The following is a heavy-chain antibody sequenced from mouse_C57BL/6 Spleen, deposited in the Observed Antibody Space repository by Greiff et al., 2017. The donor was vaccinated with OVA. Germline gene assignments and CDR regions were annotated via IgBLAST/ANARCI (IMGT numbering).Heavy chain of an antibody. Sequence: QVQLKESGPGLVQPSQSLSITCTVSGFSLTSYGVHWVRQSPGKGLEWLGVIWSGGSTDYNAAFISRLSNSKDNAKSQVFFKMSRLQADDTAIYYCDSLYLYAMGYWGQGTSVTVSS. D-gene: IGHD5-5*01. V-gene: IGHV2-2*01. CDR2: IWSGGST. CDR3: DSLYLYAMGY. CDR1: GFSLTSYG. J-gene: IGHJ4*01.